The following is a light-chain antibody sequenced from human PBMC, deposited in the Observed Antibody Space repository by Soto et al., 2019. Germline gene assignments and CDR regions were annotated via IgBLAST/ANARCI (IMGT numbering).Light chain of an antibody. CDR3: CSYAGSYTFV. V-gene: IGLV2-11*01. J-gene: IGLJ1*01. CDR2: DVS. CDR1: SSDVSGYNY. Sequence: QCALTQPRSVSGSPGQSVTISCTGTSSDVSGYNYVSWYQQHPGKAPNLMIYDVSKRPSGVPDRFSGSKSDNTASLTISGLQAEDEADYYCCSYAGSYTFVFGTGTKVTVL.